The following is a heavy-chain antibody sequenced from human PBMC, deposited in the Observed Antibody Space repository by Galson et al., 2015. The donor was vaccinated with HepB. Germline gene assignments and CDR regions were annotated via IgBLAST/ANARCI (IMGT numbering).Heavy chain of an antibody. CDR1: EYSFANYY. CDR2: ITPTSGGA. D-gene: IGHD2-21*02. J-gene: IGHJ6*03. Sequence: SVKVSCKASEYSFANYYIHWVRQAPGQGLEWLGWITPTSGGASYAQKFQGKVTMTRDTSISTAYMEMSRLTSDDMAVYYCARGLKNSYYMDVWGKGTTVTVSS. V-gene: IGHV1-2*02. CDR3: ARGLKNSYYMDV.